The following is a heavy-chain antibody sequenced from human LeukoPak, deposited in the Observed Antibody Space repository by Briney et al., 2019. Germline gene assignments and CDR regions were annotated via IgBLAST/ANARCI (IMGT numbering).Heavy chain of an antibody. J-gene: IGHJ5*02. CDR3: AREVGGYFQYNWFDP. V-gene: IGHV1-18*01. Sequence: ASVKVSCRASGYTFNTYGVTWVRQVPGQGFEWMGWISPYNRDTNYAQKFQGRVTITADKSTSTAYMELSSLRSEDTAVYYCAREVGGYFQYNWFDPWGQGTLVTVSS. CDR2: ISPYNRDT. D-gene: IGHD2-21*01. CDR1: GYTFNTYG.